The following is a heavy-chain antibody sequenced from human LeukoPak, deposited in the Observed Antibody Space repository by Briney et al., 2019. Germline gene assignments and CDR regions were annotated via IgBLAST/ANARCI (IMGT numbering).Heavy chain of an antibody. Sequence: GGSLRLSCAASGFTFSDYYMSWIRQAPGKGLEWVSYISSSGSTIYYADSVKGRFTISRDNAKNSLYLQMNSLRAEDTAVYYCARRVRSADHRCDFWGQGTLVTVSS. CDR1: GFTFSDYY. CDR3: ARRVRSADHRCDF. CDR2: ISSSGSTI. V-gene: IGHV3-11*04. D-gene: IGHD1-14*01. J-gene: IGHJ4*02.